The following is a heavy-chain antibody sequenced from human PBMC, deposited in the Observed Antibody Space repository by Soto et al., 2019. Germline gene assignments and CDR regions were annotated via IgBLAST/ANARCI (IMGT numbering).Heavy chain of an antibody. CDR3: ARVPATAGYYYNGRDV. CDR2: IDPSDSYT. CDR1: GYSFTSYW. Sequence: GESMKISCKGSGYSFTSYWISWVRQMPGKGLEWMGRIDPSDSYTNYSPSFQGHVTISADKSISTAYLQWSSLKASDTAMYYCARVPATAGYYYNGRDVCDQGTTGAFSS. J-gene: IGHJ6*02. V-gene: IGHV5-10-1*01. D-gene: IGHD2-2*01.